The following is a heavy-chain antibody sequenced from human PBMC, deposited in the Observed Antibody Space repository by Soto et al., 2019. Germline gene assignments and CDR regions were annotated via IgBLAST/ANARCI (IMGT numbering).Heavy chain of an antibody. Sequence: QVQLQESGPGLVKPSETLSLTCTVSGGSISSYYWSWIRQPPGKGLEWIGYIYYSGSTNYNPSLTSRVTISVNTSKYQTALKLSSVTAEAKAVEYCARDLSGYGIDVWGQGTTVTVSS. CDR2: IYYSGST. CDR1: GGSISSYY. J-gene: IGHJ6*02. CDR3: ARDLSGYGIDV. D-gene: IGHD3-16*02. V-gene: IGHV4-59*08.